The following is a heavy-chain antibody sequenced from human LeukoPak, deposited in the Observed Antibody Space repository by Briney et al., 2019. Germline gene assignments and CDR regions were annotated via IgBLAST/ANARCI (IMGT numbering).Heavy chain of an antibody. V-gene: IGHV4-4*07. Sequence: SPETLSLTCTVSGGSISYHYWSWIRQPAGKGLEWIGRIYTSGTTKYNPSLKSRVTISVDKSKNQFSLKLSSVTAADTAVYYCPYVSGIGELWGQGTLVTVSS. CDR3: PYVSGIGEL. CDR2: IYTSGTT. CDR1: GGSISYHY. D-gene: IGHD3-10*01. J-gene: IGHJ4*02.